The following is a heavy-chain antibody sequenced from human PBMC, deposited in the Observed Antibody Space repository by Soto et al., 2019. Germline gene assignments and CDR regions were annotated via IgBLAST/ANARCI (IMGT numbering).Heavy chain of an antibody. J-gene: IGHJ4*02. CDR3: ARGYDSSGYLNY. CDR2: MNPNSGNT. V-gene: IGHV1-8*01. CDR1: GYTFTSYD. D-gene: IGHD3-22*01. Sequence: ASVKVSCKASGYTFTSYDINWVRQATGQGLEWMGWMNPNSGNTGYAQKFQGRVTMTRNTSTSTVYMELSSLRSEDTAVYYCARGYDSSGYLNYWGQGTLVTVSS.